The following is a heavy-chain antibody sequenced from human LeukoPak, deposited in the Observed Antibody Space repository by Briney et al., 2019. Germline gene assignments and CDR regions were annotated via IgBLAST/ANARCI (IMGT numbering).Heavy chain of an antibody. CDR2: IYYSGSSGST. V-gene: IGHV4-59*11. J-gene: IGHJ3*01. CDR1: GGSISSHY. Sequence: SETLSLTCTVSGGSISSHYWSWIRQPPGKGLEWIGYIYYSGSSGSTYYCPSLKSRVTLSLDTSKNRFSLKLNSVTAADTAVYYCARDGGYYGGAFDVWGQGTMVTVSS. D-gene: IGHD1-26*01. CDR3: ARDGGYYGGAFDV.